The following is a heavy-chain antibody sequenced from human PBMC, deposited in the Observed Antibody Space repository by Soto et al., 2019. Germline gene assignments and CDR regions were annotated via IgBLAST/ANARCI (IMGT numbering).Heavy chain of an antibody. CDR3: ARCGFRYGVDY. Sequence: TSETLSLTCTVAGGSISSYYWSWIRQPPGKGLEWIGYIYYSGGTNYNPSLKSRLTVSIDTSKNQFSLNLTSVTAADTAVYYCARCGFRYGVDYWGQGALVTVSS. CDR2: IYYSGGT. D-gene: IGHD5-18*01. V-gene: IGHV4-59*12. J-gene: IGHJ4*02. CDR1: GGSISSYY.